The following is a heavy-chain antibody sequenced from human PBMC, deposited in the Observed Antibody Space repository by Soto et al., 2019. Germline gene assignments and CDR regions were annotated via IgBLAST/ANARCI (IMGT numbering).Heavy chain of an antibody. CDR1: GFTVSSNY. D-gene: IGHD6-13*01. J-gene: IGHJ6*03. CDR3: ARVRVGGGQQLVYYYYYYMDV. V-gene: IGHV3-66*01. Sequence: GGSLRLSCAASGFTVSSNYMSWVRQAPGKGLEWISVIYSGGSTYYADSVKGRFTISRDNSKNTLSLQMNSLGAEDAAVYYCARVRVGGGQQLVYYYYYYMDVWGKGTTVTVSS. CDR2: IYSGGST.